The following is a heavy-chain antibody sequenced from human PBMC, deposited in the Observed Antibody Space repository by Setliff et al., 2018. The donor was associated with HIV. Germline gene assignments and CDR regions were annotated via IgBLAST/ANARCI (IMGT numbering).Heavy chain of an antibody. D-gene: IGHD1-1*01. Sequence: PSETLSLTCTVSGDSISNGVFYWSWVRQPPGKGLEWIGYISYSGSTNYNPSLKSRVTLSVNTSKNQFSLKLNSVTAADTAVYYCARDSNAPYFQHWGQGTLVTVS. CDR2: ISYSGST. CDR1: GDSISNGVFY. CDR3: ARDSNAPYFQH. V-gene: IGHV4-61*08. J-gene: IGHJ1*01.